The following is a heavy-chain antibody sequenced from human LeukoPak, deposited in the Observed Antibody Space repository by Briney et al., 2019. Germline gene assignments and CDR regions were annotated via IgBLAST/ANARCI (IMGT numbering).Heavy chain of an antibody. Sequence: NPGGSLRLSCAASGFTFSNAWMSWVRQAPGKGLEWVGRIKSKTDGGTTDYAAPVKGRFTISRDDSKNTLYLQMNSLKTEDTAVYYCTTVLGYCSGGSCLDAFDIWGQGTMVTVSS. CDR2: IKSKTDGGTT. J-gene: IGHJ3*02. V-gene: IGHV3-15*01. CDR3: TTVLGYCSGGSCLDAFDI. CDR1: GFTFSNAW. D-gene: IGHD2-15*01.